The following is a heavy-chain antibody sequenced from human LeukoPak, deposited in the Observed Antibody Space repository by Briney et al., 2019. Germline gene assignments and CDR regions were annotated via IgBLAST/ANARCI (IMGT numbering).Heavy chain of an antibody. V-gene: IGHV1-24*01. CDR3: ATAGSSPSLGDFDY. CDR2: FDPEDGET. D-gene: IGHD6-6*01. J-gene: IGHJ4*02. CDR1: GYTLTELS. Sequence: ASVKVSCKVSGYTLTELSMHWVRQAPGTGLEWMGGFDPEDGETIYAQKFQGRVTMTEDTSTDTAYMELSSLRSEDTAVYYCATAGSSPSLGDFDYWGQGTLVTVSS.